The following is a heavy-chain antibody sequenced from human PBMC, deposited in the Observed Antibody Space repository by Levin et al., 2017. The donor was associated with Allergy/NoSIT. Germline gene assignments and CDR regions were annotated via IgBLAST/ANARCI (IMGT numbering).Heavy chain of an antibody. J-gene: IGHJ4*02. CDR3: ARQMSPGYSSTWYFDS. D-gene: IGHD6-13*01. CDR2: VFPTFGTS. V-gene: IGHV1-69*13. Sequence: GASVKVSCKASGDTFSKYAISWVRQVPGQGLEWMGGVFPTFGTSNYAQKFQGRVTITADLSTNTAYMEVSSLRSEDTALYFCARQMSPGYSSTWYFDSWGQGTRVTVSS. CDR1: GDTFSKYA.